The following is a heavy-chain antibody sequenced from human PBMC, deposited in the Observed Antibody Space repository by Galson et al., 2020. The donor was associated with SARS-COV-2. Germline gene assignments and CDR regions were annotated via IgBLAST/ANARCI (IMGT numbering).Heavy chain of an antibody. Sequence: SETLSLTCTVSGGSINSYYWSWIRQPPGRGLEWIGYISYRGSTNYNPSLKSRVTISVDTSKNQFCQKVGSVTAADTAMYCCARAGGVAGPCHYYYYGLGVWGQGATGTVSS. J-gene: IGHJ6*02. CDR3: ARAGGVAGPCHYYYYGLGV. CDR2: ISYRGST. V-gene: IGHV4-59*01. CDR1: GGSINSYY. D-gene: IGHD6-19*01.